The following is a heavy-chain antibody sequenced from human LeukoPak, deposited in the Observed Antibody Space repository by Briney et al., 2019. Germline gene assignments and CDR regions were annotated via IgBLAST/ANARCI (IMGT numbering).Heavy chain of an antibody. CDR3: ARGLEYFQH. J-gene: IGHJ1*01. V-gene: IGHV4-34*01. CDR1: GGSFSGYY. CDR2: INHSGST. Sequence: PSETLSLTCAVYGGSFSGYYWSWIRQPPGKGLEWIGEINHSGSTNYNPSLKSRVTISVDTSKNQFSLKLSSVTAADTAVYYCARGLEYFQHWGQGTLVTVSS.